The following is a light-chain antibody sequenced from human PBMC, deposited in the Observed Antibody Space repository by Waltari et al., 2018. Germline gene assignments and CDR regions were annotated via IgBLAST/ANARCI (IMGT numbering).Light chain of an antibody. CDR3: MQATHWPYT. CDR2: QVS. V-gene: IGKV2-30*01. CDR1: QSLVFGDGYTY. J-gene: IGKJ2*01. Sequence: DAVMTQSPLSLPVTLGQPASISCRSSQSLVFGDGYTYLNWFQQRPGQSPRRLIYQVSNRDSRVPDRFIGSGSGTDFTLIISRVDAEDLVVYYCMQATHWPYTFGQGTRLEIK.